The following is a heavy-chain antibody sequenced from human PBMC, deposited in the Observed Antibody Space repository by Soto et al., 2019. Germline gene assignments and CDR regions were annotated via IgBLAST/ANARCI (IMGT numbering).Heavy chain of an antibody. D-gene: IGHD2-2*01. J-gene: IGHJ6*02. CDR1: GFTFSSYA. CDR2: ISYDGSNK. V-gene: IGHV3-30-3*01. Sequence: QVQLVESGGGVVQPGRSLRLSCAASGFTFSSYAMHWVRQAPGKGLEWVAVISYDGSNKYYADSVKGRFTISRDNSKNTLYLQMNSLSDEDTAVYYCARVVPAAMVGYYYYGMAVWGQGTTVTVSS. CDR3: ARVVPAAMVGYYYYGMAV.